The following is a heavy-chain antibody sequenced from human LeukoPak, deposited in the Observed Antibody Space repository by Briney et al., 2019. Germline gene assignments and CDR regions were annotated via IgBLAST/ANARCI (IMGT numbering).Heavy chain of an antibody. CDR1: GFTFDNYW. CDR2: IKEDGSEK. J-gene: IGHJ5*02. CDR3: ARDRVSLGYCSGGSCYSGLIPATGWFDP. D-gene: IGHD2-15*01. V-gene: IGHV3-7*01. Sequence: GGSLRLSCAASGFTFDNYWMNWVRQAPGKGLEWVANIKEDGSEKNYVDSVKGRFTISRDNAKNSLYLEMNSLRAEDTAVYYCARDRVSLGYCSGGSCYSGLIPATGWFDPWGQGTLVTVSS.